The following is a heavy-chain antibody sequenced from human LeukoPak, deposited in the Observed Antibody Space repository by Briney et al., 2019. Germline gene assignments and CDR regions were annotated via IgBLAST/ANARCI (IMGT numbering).Heavy chain of an antibody. CDR1: GGSISSYY. Sequence: PSETLSLTCTVSGGSISSYYWSWIRQPPGKGLEWIGYIYYSGSTNYNPSLKSRATISVDTSKNQFSLKLSSVTAADTAVYYCARGFPPNLVSKYYDFWSGYRAYYFDYWGQGTLVTVSS. V-gene: IGHV4-59*01. CDR2: IYYSGST. CDR3: ARGFPPNLVSKYYDFWSGYRAYYFDY. J-gene: IGHJ4*02. D-gene: IGHD3-3*01.